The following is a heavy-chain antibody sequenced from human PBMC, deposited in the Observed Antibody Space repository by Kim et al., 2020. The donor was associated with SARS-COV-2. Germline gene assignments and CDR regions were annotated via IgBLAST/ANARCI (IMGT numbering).Heavy chain of an antibody. CDR2: ISSNGGST. J-gene: IGHJ6*01. D-gene: IGHD3-10*01. V-gene: IGHV3-64*02. CDR3: ARGLRASGSYEYYYYGMDV. Sequence: GGSLRLSCAASGFTFSSYAMHWVRQAPGKGLEYVSAISSNGGSTYYADSVKGRFTISRDNSKNTLYLQMGSLRAEDMAVYYCARGLRASGSYEYYYYGMDVWGQGTTLTVSP. CDR1: GFTFSSYA.